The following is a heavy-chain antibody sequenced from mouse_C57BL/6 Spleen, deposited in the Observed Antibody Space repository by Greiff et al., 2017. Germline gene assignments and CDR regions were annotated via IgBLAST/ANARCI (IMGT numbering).Heavy chain of an antibody. Sequence: VQLQQSGAELVRPGASVTLSCKASGYTFTDYEMHWVKQTPVHGLEWIGAIDPETGGTAYNQKFKGKAILTADKSSSTAYMELRRLASEDSAVYYCARNWDFAYWGQGTLVTVSA. D-gene: IGHD4-1*01. CDR2: IDPETGGT. CDR3: ARNWDFAY. CDR1: GYTFTDYE. J-gene: IGHJ3*01. V-gene: IGHV1-15*01.